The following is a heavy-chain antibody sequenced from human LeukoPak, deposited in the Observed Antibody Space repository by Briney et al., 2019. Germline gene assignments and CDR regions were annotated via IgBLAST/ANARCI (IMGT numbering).Heavy chain of an antibody. D-gene: IGHD3-10*01. J-gene: IGHJ4*02. CDR2: IYHRGST. V-gene: IGHV4-59*01. Sequence: SETLSLTCSVSGVSISGYYGNWIRQPPGKGLEWIGYIYHRGSTDYNPLLKSRVTISVDTSEKQLSLKLTSVSAADTALYYCAREGGIWLGEFPYFDYWGRGTLVTVSS. CDR3: AREGGIWLGEFPYFDY. CDR1: GVSISGYY.